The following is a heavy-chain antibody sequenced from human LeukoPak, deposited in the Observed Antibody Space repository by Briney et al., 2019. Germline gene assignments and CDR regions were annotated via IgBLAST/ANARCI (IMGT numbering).Heavy chain of an antibody. CDR2: IKSNTHGGTT. J-gene: IGHJ4*02. CDR3: TTDAAYCGGDCSGY. V-gene: IGHV3-15*01. Sequence: GGSLRLSCAASGFTFSDAWMSWVRQAPGKGLEWVGRIKSNTHGGTTDYAAPVKGRFTISRDDSKHTLYLQMDSLKTEDTAVYYCTTDAAYCGGDCSGYWGQGTLVTVSS. CDR1: GFTFSDAW. D-gene: IGHD2-21*02.